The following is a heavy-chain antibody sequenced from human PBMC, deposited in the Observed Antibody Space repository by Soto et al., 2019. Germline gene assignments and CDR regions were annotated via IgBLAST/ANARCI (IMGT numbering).Heavy chain of an antibody. CDR2: ISYTSTTI. D-gene: IGHD2-15*01. CDR3: VREGGGLAFDS. CDR1: GLTFSTDE. V-gene: IGHV3-48*03. Sequence: PGGSLRLSCAVSGLTFSTDEMNWVRQAPGKGLEWLAYISYTSTTIKYADSVKGRFAVSRDNAKKSLSLQMNNLRVEDTAVYYCVREGGGLAFDSWGQGTLVTVSS. J-gene: IGHJ4*02.